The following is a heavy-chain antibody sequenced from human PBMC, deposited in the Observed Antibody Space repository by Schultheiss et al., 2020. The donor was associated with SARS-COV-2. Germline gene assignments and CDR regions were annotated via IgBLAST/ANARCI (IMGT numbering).Heavy chain of an antibody. CDR3: AIIGGYSYGYPQGY. V-gene: IGHV1-46*01. J-gene: IGHJ4*02. Sequence: ASVKVSCKASGGTFSSYAISWVRQAPGQGLEWMGIINPSGGSTSYAQKFQGRVTMTRDTSTSTVYMELSSLRSEDTAVYYCAIIGGYSYGYPQGYWGQGTLVTVSS. CDR2: INPSGGST. CDR1: GGTFSSYA. D-gene: IGHD5-18*01.